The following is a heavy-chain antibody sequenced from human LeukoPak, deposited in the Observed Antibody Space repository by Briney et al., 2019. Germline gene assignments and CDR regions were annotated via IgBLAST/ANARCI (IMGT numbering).Heavy chain of an antibody. D-gene: IGHD2-15*01. CDR3: ARDNQYCSGGSCYPGFFDY. V-gene: IGHV3-48*01. J-gene: IGHJ4*02. CDR2: ISSSSSTI. CDR1: GFTFSSYS. Sequence: GGSLRLSCAAPGFTFSSYSMNWVRQAPGKGLEWVSYISSSSSTIYYADSVKGRFTLSRDNAKNSLYLQMNSLRAEDTAVYYCARDNQYCSGGSCYPGFFDYWGQGTLVTVSS.